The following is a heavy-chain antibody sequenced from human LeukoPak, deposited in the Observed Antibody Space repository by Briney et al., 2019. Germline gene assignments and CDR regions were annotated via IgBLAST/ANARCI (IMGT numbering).Heavy chain of an antibody. CDR3: ARLRRHYSGSSSYYAYWYMDV. Sequence: PSETLSLTCAVYGGSFSGYYWSWIRQSPGKGLEGIGEINHSGSSNYNPSLKSRVTMSIDTSNNQFSLKLSSVTATDTAVYYCARLRRHYSGSSSYYAYWYMDVWGKGTTVTISS. D-gene: IGHD3-10*01. J-gene: IGHJ6*03. CDR1: GGSFSGYY. V-gene: IGHV4-34*01. CDR2: INHSGSS.